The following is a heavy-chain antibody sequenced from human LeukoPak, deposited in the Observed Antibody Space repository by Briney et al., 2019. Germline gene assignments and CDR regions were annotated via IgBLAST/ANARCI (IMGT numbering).Heavy chain of an antibody. V-gene: IGHV4-31*02. CDR1: GFTFSTYE. CDR2: IYYSGST. D-gene: IGHD3-22*01. CDR3: ARDLGYYDRV. J-gene: IGHJ4*02. Sequence: LRLSCAASGFTFSTYEMNWIRQHPGKGLEWIGYIYYSGSTYYNPSLKSRVTISVDTSKNQFSLKLSSVTAADTAVYYCARDLGYYDRVWGQGTLVTVSS.